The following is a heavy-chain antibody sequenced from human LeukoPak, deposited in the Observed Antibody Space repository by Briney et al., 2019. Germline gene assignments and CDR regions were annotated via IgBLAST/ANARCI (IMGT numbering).Heavy chain of an antibody. V-gene: IGHV4-59*12. J-gene: IGHJ4*02. CDR1: GGSLSTYY. CDR2: IYNSGST. CDR3: ARVPFPHNYFDY. D-gene: IGHD2/OR15-2a*01. Sequence: SETLSLTCTVSGGSLSTYYWNWIRQPPGKGLEWIGYIYNSGSTNYSPSLRSRATISVDTSKNQFSLKLSSVTAADTAVYYCARVPFPHNYFDYWGQGTLVTVSS.